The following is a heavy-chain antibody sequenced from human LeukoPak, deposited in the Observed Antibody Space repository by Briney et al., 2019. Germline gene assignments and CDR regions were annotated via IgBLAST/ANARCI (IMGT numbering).Heavy chain of an antibody. CDR2: ISAYNGNT. D-gene: IGHD6-19*01. CDR3: AGAVAGTGY. CDR1: RYTFTAYY. Sequence: GASVKVSCKASRYTFTAYYMHWVRQAPGQGLEWMGWISAYNGNTNYAQKLQGRVTMTTDTSTSTAYMELRSLRSDDTAVYYCAGAVAGTGYWGQGTLVTVSS. V-gene: IGHV1-18*01. J-gene: IGHJ4*02.